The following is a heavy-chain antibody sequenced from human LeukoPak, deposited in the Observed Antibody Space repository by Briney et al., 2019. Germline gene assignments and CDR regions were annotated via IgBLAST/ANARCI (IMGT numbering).Heavy chain of an antibody. CDR3: ARDQYYYDSSGYWPDNAFDI. Sequence: ASVKVSCKASGYTFTSYGISWVRQAPGQGLEWMGWISAYNGNTNYAQKLQGRVTMTTDTSTGTAYMELRSLRSDDTAVYYCARDQYYYDSSGYWPDNAFDIWGQGTMVTVSS. D-gene: IGHD3-22*01. J-gene: IGHJ3*02. CDR2: ISAYNGNT. V-gene: IGHV1-18*01. CDR1: GYTFTSYG.